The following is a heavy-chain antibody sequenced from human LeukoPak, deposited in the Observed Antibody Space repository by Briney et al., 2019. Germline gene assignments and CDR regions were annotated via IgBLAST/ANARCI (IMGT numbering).Heavy chain of an antibody. CDR1: GGTFSSYA. V-gene: IGHV1-69*13. D-gene: IGHD2-2*01. Sequence: GASVKVSCKASGGTFSSYAISWVRQAPGQGLEWMGGIIPIFGTANYAQKFQGRVTITADESTSTAYMELSSPRSEDTAVYYCARGGLGYCSSTSCSDAFDIWGQGTMVTVSS. CDR3: ARGGLGYCSSTSCSDAFDI. CDR2: IIPIFGTA. J-gene: IGHJ3*02.